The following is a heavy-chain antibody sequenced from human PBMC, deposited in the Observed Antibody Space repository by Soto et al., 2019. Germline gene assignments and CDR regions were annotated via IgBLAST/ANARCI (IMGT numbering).Heavy chain of an antibody. V-gene: IGHV4-4*07. CDR1: GGSISSYY. D-gene: IGHD5-18*01. CDR3: ARAGYSYGLGYFDY. J-gene: IGHJ4*02. Sequence: PSETLSLTXTVSGGSISSYYWSWIRQPAGKGLEWIGRIYTSGSTNYNPSLKSRVTMSVDTSKNQFSLKLSSVTAADTAVYYCARAGYSYGLGYFDYWGQGTLVTVSS. CDR2: IYTSGST.